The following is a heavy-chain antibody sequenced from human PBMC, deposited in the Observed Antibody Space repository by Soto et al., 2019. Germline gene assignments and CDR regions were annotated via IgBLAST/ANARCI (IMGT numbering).Heavy chain of an antibody. J-gene: IGHJ6*03. Sequence: SETLSLTCTVSGGSISSYYWSWIRQPPGKGLEWIGYIYYSGSTNYNPSLKSRVTISVDTSKNQFSLKLSSVTAADTAVYYCARGIDVVPAAIVHYYYYMDVWGKGTTVTVSS. CDR1: GGSISSYY. D-gene: IGHD2-2*02. V-gene: IGHV4-59*01. CDR3: ARGIDVVPAAIVHYYYYMDV. CDR2: IYYSGST.